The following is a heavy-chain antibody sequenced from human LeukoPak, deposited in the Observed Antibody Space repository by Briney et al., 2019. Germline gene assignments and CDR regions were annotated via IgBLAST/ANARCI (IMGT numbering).Heavy chain of an antibody. Sequence: GGSLRLSCAASGFTFSSYGMHWVRQAPGKGLEWVAVIWYDGSNKYYADSVKGRFTISRDNSKNTLYLQMNSLRAEDTAVYYCAKAPRSSGPLDYWGQGTLVTVS. V-gene: IGHV3-30*02. D-gene: IGHD3-22*01. CDR2: IWYDGSNK. CDR3: AKAPRSSGPLDY. CDR1: GFTFSSYG. J-gene: IGHJ4*02.